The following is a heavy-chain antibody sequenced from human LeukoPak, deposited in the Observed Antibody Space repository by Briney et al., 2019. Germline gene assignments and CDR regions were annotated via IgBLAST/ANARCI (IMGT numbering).Heavy chain of an antibody. CDR3: AKAFPGGCSGGSCYSGYSDY. D-gene: IGHD2-15*01. Sequence: GGSLRLSCAASGFTFRTYGMHWVRQAPGKGLEWVAYIQYDGSNKYYEDSVKGRFTISRDNSKNTLYLQMDSLRGEDTAVYYCAKAFPGGCSGGSCYSGYSDYWGQGTLVTVSS. CDR1: GFTFRTYG. J-gene: IGHJ4*02. V-gene: IGHV3-30*02. CDR2: IQYDGSNK.